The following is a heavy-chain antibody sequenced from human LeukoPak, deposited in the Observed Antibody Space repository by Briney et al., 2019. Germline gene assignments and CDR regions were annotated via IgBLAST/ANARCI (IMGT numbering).Heavy chain of an antibody. V-gene: IGHV4-38-2*02. CDR3: ARPNSGDCQRYYYYYMDV. D-gene: IGHD4-17*01. CDR2: IYHSGST. CDR1: GYSISSGYY. J-gene: IGHJ6*03. Sequence: PSETLSLTCTVSGYSISSGYYWGWIRQPPGKGLEWIGSIYHSGSTYYNPSLKSRVTISVDTSKNQFSLKLSSVTAADTAVYYCARPNSGDCQRYYYYYMDVWGKGTTVTVSS.